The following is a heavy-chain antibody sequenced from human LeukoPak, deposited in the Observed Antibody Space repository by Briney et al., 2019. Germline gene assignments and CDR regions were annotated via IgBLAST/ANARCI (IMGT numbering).Heavy chain of an antibody. CDR1: GYSISSGYY. CDR3: ARQGGVLWFGAPNWFDP. Sequence: SETLSLTCSVSGYSISSGYYWGWIRQPAGKGLEWIGRIYTSGSTNYNPSLKSRVTMSVDTSKNQFSLKLSSVTAADTAVYYCARQGGVLWFGAPNWFDPWGQGTLVTVSS. J-gene: IGHJ5*02. CDR2: IYTSGST. V-gene: IGHV4-4*07. D-gene: IGHD3-10*01.